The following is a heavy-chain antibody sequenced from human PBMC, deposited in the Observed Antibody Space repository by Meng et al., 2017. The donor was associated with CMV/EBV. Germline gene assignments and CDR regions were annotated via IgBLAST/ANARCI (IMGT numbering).Heavy chain of an antibody. CDR3: ASNGYTSGYYYYYGMDV. J-gene: IGHJ6*02. D-gene: IGHD5-24*01. CDR2: IIPIFGTA. Sequence: SVNVSCKASGGTFSSYAISWVRQAPGQGLEWMGGIIPIFGTANYAQKFQGRVTITTDESTSTAYMELSSLRSEDTAVYYCASNGYTSGYYYYYGMDVWGQGTTVTVSS. CDR1: GGTFSSYA. V-gene: IGHV1-69*05.